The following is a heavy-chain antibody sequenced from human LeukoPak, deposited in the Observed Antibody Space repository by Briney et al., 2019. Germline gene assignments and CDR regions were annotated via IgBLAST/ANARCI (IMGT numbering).Heavy chain of an antibody. Sequence: SETLSLTCTVSGGSISSSVCYWGWIRQSPGKGLEWIGSIYYSGRTYYNPSLKSRVTISVDTSKNQFSLKLSSVTAADTAVYYCATYGGTRYYGFAYWGQGTLVTVSS. D-gene: IGHD3/OR15-3a*01. V-gene: IGHV4-39*07. CDR3: ATYGGTRYYGFAY. CDR2: IYYSGRT. CDR1: GGSISSSVCY. J-gene: IGHJ4*02.